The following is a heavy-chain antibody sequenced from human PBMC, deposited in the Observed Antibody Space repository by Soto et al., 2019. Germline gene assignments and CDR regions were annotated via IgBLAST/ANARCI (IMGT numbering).Heavy chain of an antibody. CDR3: ARGQEVGAHFFDS. CDR1: GFTFSGFD. CDR2: IGTAGDT. J-gene: IGHJ4*02. D-gene: IGHD2-15*01. V-gene: IGHV3-13*01. Sequence: GGSLRLSCEASGFTFSGFDMHWVRQPTGKGLEWVSTIGTAGDTYYAVSVKGRFTISRDNAKNSLSLQMNSLRAGDTAVYFCARGQEVGAHFFDSWGPGTQVTV.